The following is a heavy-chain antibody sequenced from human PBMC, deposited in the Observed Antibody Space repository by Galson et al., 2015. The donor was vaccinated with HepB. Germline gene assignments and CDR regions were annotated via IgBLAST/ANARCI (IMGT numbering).Heavy chain of an antibody. CDR3: ARGGGSGSYYLYNWFDP. Sequence: SLRLSCAASGFTFSSYAMSWVRQAPGKGLEWVSAISGSGGSTYYADSVKGRFTISRDNSKNTLYLQMNSLRAEDTAVYYCARGGGSGSYYLYNWFDPWGQGTLVTVSS. CDR1: GFTFSSYA. J-gene: IGHJ5*02. V-gene: IGHV3-23*01. CDR2: ISGSGGST. D-gene: IGHD3-10*01.